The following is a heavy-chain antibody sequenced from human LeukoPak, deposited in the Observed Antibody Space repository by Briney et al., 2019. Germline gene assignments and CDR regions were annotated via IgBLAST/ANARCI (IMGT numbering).Heavy chain of an antibody. D-gene: IGHD2-2*01. Sequence: GGSLRLSCAASGFTFSSYSMNWVRQAPGKGLEWVSSISSSSSYIYYADSVKGRFTISRDNAKNSLYLQMNSLRAEDTAVYYCARVVCSSTSCVGVSYYYMDVWGKGTTVTVSS. CDR3: ARVVCSSTSCVGVSYYYMDV. CDR2: ISSSSSYI. CDR1: GFTFSSYS. J-gene: IGHJ6*03. V-gene: IGHV3-21*01.